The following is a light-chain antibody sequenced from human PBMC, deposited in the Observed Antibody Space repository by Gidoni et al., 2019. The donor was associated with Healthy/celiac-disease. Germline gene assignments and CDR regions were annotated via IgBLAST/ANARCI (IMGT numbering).Light chain of an antibody. V-gene: IGLV1-47*01. CDR2: RNN. J-gene: IGLJ1*01. CDR1: SSNIGSNC. Sequence: QSVLPQPPSASETPGQGVAVSCSGSSSNIGSNCVYWYQQLPGTAPKLLIYRNNQRPSGVPDRFSGSKSVTSASLAISGLRSEDEADYYCAACDDSLSGYVFGTGTKVTVL. CDR3: AACDDSLSGYV.